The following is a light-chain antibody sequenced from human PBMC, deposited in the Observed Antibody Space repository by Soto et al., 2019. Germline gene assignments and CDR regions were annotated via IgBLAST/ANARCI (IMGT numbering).Light chain of an antibody. CDR3: SSLATSGTHV. V-gene: IGLV2-14*01. CDR2: GVR. J-gene: IGLJ1*01. CDR1: SSDVGKYNY. Sequence: QSALTQPASVSGSPGQSITISCTGTSSDVGKYNYVSWYQQHPGKAPKLMIYGVRNRPSGVSPRFSGSKSGNTASLTISGLQTDDESDYYCSSLATSGTHVFGSGTKLTVL.